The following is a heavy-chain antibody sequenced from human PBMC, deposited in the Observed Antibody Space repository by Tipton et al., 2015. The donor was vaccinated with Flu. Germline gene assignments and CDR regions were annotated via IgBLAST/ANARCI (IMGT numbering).Heavy chain of an antibody. CDR1: GFTFGNSA. J-gene: IGHJ4*02. Sequence: SLRLSCAASGFTFGNSAMHWVRQAPGKGLEYVSAIDSNGDNTYYANSVKDRFTISRDNSKNTLYLQMGSLRTEDTAVYYCARGRRGHTAPSIFDYWGQGTLVTVSS. D-gene: IGHD3-10*01. V-gene: IGHV3-64*01. CDR3: ARGRRGHTAPSIFDY. CDR2: IDSNGDNT.